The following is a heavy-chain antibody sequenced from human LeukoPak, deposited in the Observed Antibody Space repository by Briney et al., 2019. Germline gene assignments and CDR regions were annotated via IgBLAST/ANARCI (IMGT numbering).Heavy chain of an antibody. CDR3: ARDYRSNCSGGSCYFSASWYFDL. CDR1: GGPISSYY. CDR2: IYTSGST. J-gene: IGHJ2*01. D-gene: IGHD2-15*01. V-gene: IGHV4-4*07. Sequence: SETLSLTCTVSGGPISSYYWSWIRQPAGKGLEWIGRIYTSGSTNYNPSLKSRVTISVDTSKNQFSLKLSSVTAADTAVYYCARDYRSNCSGGSCYFSASWYFDLWGRGTLVTVSS.